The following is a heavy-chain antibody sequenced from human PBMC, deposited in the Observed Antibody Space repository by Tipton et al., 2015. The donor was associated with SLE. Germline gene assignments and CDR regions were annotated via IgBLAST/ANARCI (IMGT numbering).Heavy chain of an antibody. V-gene: IGHV4-31*03. Sequence: TLSLTCTVSGGSISSGGYYWSWIRQHPGKGLEWIGYIYYSGSTYYNPSLKSRVTISIDTSKNRFSLKLSSVTAADTAVYYCARGGAMTTVDYWGQGTLVTVSS. CDR1: GGSISSGGYY. CDR2: IYYSGST. D-gene: IGHD4-17*01. J-gene: IGHJ4*02. CDR3: ARGGAMTTVDY.